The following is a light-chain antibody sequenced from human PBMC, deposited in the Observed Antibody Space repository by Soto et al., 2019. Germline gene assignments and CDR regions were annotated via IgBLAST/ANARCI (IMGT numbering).Light chain of an antibody. CDR3: QQYGSSPIT. J-gene: IGKJ5*01. CDR2: DAS. CDR1: QTVRNNY. Sequence: EFELTQSPGTLSLSPGERATLSCRASQTVRNNYLAWYQQKPGQAPRLLIYDASNRATGIPARFSGSGSGTDFTLTISRLEPEDFAVYYCQQYGSSPITFGQGTRLEIK. V-gene: IGKV3-20*01.